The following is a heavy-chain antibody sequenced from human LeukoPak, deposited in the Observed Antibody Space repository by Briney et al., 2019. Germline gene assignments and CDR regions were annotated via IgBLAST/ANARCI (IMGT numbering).Heavy chain of an antibody. CDR1: GYSFTSYW. D-gene: IGHD3-10*01. V-gene: IGHV5-10-1*01. J-gene: IGHJ3*02. Sequence: GESLKISRKGSGYSFTSYWISWVRQMPGKGLEWMGRIEPSDSYTNYSPTFQGHVTISADKSTSTAYLQWSSLKASDTAMYYCARHLRPRGVDAFVIWGQGTMVTVSS. CDR3: ARHLRPRGVDAFVI. CDR2: IEPSDSYT.